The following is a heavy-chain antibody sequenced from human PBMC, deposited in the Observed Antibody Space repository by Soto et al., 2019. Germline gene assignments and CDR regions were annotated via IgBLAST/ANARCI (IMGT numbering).Heavy chain of an antibody. CDR1: GFTFSSCA. CDR3: GKGRSYYYYYGVDV. J-gene: IGHJ6*02. V-gene: IGHV3-23*01. CDR2: IIDSGGST. D-gene: IGHD1-26*01. Sequence: EVHLLESGGALVQPGGSLRLSCAASGFTFSSCAMGWVRQAPGKGLEWVSDIIDSGGSTYYADAVKGRFTISRDNSKSTLYLQKNSLRAEDTAVYYCGKGRSYYYYYGVDVWGQGTTVTVSS.